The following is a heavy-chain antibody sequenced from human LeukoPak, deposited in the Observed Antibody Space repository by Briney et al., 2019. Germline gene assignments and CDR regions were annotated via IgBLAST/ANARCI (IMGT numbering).Heavy chain of an antibody. V-gene: IGHV4-4*07. CDR1: GGSISSYY. CDR3: ARDREAVANWGYDWFDP. CDR2: IYTSGST. Sequence: SETLSLTCTVSGGSISSYYWSWIRQPAGKGLEWIGRIYTSGSTNYNPPLKSRVTMSVDTSKNQFSLKLSSVTAADTAVYYCARDREAVANWGYDWFDPWGQGTLVTVSS. D-gene: IGHD7-27*01. J-gene: IGHJ5*02.